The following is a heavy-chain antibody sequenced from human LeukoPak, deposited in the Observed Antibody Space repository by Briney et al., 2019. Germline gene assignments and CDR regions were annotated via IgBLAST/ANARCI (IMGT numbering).Heavy chain of an antibody. CDR3: ARDASLYSSSWLDLFDY. Sequence: PSETLSLTCTVSGGSISSYYWSWIRQPAGKGLEWIGRIYTSGSTNYNPSLKSRVTMSVDTSKNQFSLKLSSVTAADTAVYYCARDASLYSSSWLDLFDYWAREPWSPSPQ. D-gene: IGHD6-13*01. V-gene: IGHV4-4*07. CDR1: GGSISSYY. J-gene: IGHJ4*02. CDR2: IYTSGST.